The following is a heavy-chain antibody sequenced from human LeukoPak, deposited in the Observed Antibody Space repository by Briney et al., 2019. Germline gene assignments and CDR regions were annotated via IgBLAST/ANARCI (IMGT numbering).Heavy chain of an antibody. CDR1: GFTFSDYY. D-gene: IGHD3-3*01. CDR2: ISSSGSTI. Sequence: GGSLRLSCAASGFTFSDYYMSWIRQAPGKGLEWVSYISSSGSTIYYADSVKGRFTISRDNAKNSLYLQMNSLRAEDTAVYYCARVGSDFWSGYYYYYYMDVWGKGTTVTVSS. V-gene: IGHV3-11*04. J-gene: IGHJ6*03. CDR3: ARVGSDFWSGYYYYYYMDV.